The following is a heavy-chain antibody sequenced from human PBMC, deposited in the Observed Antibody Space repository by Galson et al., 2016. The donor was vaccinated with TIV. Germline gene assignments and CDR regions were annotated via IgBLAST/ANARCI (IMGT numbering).Heavy chain of an antibody. D-gene: IGHD4-11*01. Sequence: SLRLSCAASDFTFNSYVMHWVRQAPGKGLEYVSGINTNGQTTYYSNSVRGRFTISRDNSKNTIYLQMGSLSAEDTAFYFCARASMGGDSNPIDYWGQGILVTVPS. CDR3: ARASMGGDSNPIDY. J-gene: IGHJ4*02. CDR2: INTNGQTT. CDR1: DFTFNSYV. V-gene: IGHV3-64*01.